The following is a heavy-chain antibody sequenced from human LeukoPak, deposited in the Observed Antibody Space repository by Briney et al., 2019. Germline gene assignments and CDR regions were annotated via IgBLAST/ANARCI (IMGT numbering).Heavy chain of an antibody. CDR3: ARGPKLTRGVTNWFDP. CDR1: GFTFSSYW. J-gene: IGHJ5*02. D-gene: IGHD3-10*01. V-gene: IGHV4-34*01. Sequence: GSLRLSCVASGFTFSSYWMSWIRQAPTKGLQWIGEINHSGSTNYNPSLKSRVTMSVNTSKNQFSLNLSSVTAADTAVYYCARGPKLTRGVTNWFDPWGQGTLVTVSS. CDR2: INHSGST.